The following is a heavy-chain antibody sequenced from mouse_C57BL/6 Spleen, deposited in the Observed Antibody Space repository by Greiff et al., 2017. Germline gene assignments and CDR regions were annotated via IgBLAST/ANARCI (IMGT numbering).Heavy chain of an antibody. V-gene: IGHV2-9*01. CDR3: AKEGCYDGYAMYC. CDR1: GFSFTSYG. J-gene: IGHJ4*01. Sequence: QVQLQESGPGLVAPSPSLSITCTVSGFSFTSYGVDWVRQPPGKGLEWMGVICGGGSTNYKSALMSRLSISKDNSKSQVFLKMNSLQADDTAMYYCAKEGCYDGYAMYCWGQGATVTVAS. D-gene: IGHD2-12*01. CDR2: ICGGGST.